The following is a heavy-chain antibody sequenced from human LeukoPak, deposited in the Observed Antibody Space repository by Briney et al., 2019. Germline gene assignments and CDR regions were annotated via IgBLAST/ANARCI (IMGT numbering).Heavy chain of an antibody. CDR3: AKDIWNCGGDCYSYYFDY. V-gene: IGHV3-23*01. D-gene: IGHD2-21*02. CDR1: GFTFSSYA. J-gene: IGHJ4*02. CDR2: ISGSGGST. Sequence: PGGSLRLSCAASGFTFSSYAMSWVRQAPAKGLEWVSAISGSGGSTYYADSVKGRFTISRDNSKNTLYLQMNSLRAEDTAVYYCAKDIWNCGGDCYSYYFDYWGQGTLVTVSS.